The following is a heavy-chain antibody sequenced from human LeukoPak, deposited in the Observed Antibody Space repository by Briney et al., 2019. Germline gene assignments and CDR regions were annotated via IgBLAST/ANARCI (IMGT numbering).Heavy chain of an antibody. Sequence: GGSLRLSCAASGFTFSSYAMSWVRQAPGKGLEWVSSISGSGGSTYYADSVKGRFTISRDNSKNTLYLQMNSLRAEDTALYYCAKDRVTTVRVFDYWGQGTLVTVSS. CDR2: ISGSGGST. CDR1: GFTFSSYA. CDR3: AKDRVTTVRVFDY. J-gene: IGHJ4*02. D-gene: IGHD4-17*01. V-gene: IGHV3-23*01.